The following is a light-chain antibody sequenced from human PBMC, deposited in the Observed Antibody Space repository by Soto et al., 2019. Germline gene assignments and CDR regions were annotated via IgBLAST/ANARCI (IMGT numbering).Light chain of an antibody. J-gene: IGKJ5*01. CDR3: QQYYSTPSIT. V-gene: IGKV3D-11*01. CDR1: QYIKTQ. CDR2: QTS. Sequence: EIVVTQSPAALSSFPGDRVTLSCRASQYIKTQLAWYQHRPGQAPRLLLYQTSIRAAGIPARFSASGTGTDFTLTISDVQPADFAAYYCQQYYSTPSITFSQGTRLEIK.